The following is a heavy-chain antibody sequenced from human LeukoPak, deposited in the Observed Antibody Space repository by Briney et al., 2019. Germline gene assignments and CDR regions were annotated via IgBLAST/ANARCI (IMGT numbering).Heavy chain of an antibody. CDR1: GDSINSSSYY. J-gene: IGHJ4*02. V-gene: IGHV4-39*01. Sequence: PSETLSLTCTVSGDSINSSSYYWGRIRQPPGKGLEWIGNIYYSGATYYNPSLKSRVTISIDTSKNQFPLRLSSVTAADTALYYCARLDYNFGTNWGQGALVTVSP. CDR2: IYYSGAT. CDR3: ARLDYNFGTN. D-gene: IGHD1-1*01.